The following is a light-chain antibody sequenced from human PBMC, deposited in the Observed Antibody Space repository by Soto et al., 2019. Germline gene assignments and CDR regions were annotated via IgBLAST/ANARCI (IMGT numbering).Light chain of an antibody. J-gene: IGLJ1*01. CDR2: ADS. V-gene: IGLV2-14*01. CDR3: FVYTSTSAHV. Sequence: QSALTQPASVSGSPAQSITISCTGTSSDVGGYNYVSWYQHHPGKAPKLNIYADSYWRSGVSYRLSGPQSGNTACLTISGLQADAEADYYRFVYTSTSAHVLGTGTKVTVL. CDR1: SSDVGGYNY.